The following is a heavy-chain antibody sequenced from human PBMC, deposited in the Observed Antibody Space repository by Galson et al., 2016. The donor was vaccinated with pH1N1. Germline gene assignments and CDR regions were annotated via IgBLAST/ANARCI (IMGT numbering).Heavy chain of an antibody. CDR3: TRDLGRRHEF. Sequence: SVKVSCKASGYTFTTSYIHWVRQAPGEGLEWMGVIDPSGGGTTYAQKFQARVTMTRDTSTNTVYLDLTRLKSEDTSVYYCTRDLGRRHEFWGQGTLVTVSS. CDR2: IDPSGGGT. J-gene: IGHJ4*02. V-gene: IGHV1-46*01. D-gene: IGHD1-26*01. CDR1: GYTFTTSY.